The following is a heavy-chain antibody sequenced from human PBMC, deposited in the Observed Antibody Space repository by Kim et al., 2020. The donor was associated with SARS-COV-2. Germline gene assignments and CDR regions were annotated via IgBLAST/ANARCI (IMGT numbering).Heavy chain of an antibody. CDR3: ARPSYGSPMDYYYYGMDV. J-gene: IGHJ6*02. Sequence: SLNVSCKASGGTFSSYAISWVRQAPGQGLEWMGGIIPIFGTANYAQKFQGRVTITADESTSTAYMELSSLRSEDTAVYYCARPSYGSPMDYYYYGMDVWGQGTTVTVSS. D-gene: IGHD2-8*01. CDR1: GGTFSSYA. CDR2: IIPIFGTA. V-gene: IGHV1-69*13.